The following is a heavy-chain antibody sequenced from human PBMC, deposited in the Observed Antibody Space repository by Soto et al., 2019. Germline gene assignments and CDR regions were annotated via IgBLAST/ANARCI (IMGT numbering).Heavy chain of an antibody. CDR1: GGSISSYY. CDR2: IYYSGST. Sequence: SETLSLTCTVSGGSISSYYWSWIRQPPGKGLEWIGYIYYSGSTNYNPSLKSRVTISVDTSKNQFSLKLSSVTAADTAVYYCATNRRYSSDYWGQGTLVTVSS. V-gene: IGHV4-59*12. CDR3: ATNRRYSSDY. J-gene: IGHJ4*02. D-gene: IGHD6-13*01.